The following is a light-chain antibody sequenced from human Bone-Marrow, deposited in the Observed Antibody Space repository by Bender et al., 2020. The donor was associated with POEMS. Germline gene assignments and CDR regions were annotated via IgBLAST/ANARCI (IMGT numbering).Light chain of an antibody. CDR3: CTYAGNSRLV. Sequence: QSALTQPASVSGSPGQSITIFCTGSSSDVGAYNFVSWYQQYPGKVPKLLIYDVSDRPSGVSSRFSGSKSGNTASLTISGLQDEDEAHYSCCTYAGNSRLVFGGGTKLTVL. CDR2: DVS. V-gene: IGLV2-23*02. J-gene: IGLJ3*02. CDR1: SSDVGAYNF.